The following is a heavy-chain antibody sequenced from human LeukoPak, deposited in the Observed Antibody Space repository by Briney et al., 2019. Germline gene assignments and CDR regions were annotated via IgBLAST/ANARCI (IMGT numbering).Heavy chain of an antibody. D-gene: IGHD4-17*01. J-gene: IGHJ5*02. Sequence: PSETLSLTCTVSGGSISSYYWSWIRQPPGKGLEWIGYIYYSGSTNYNPSLKSRVTISVDTSKNQFSLKLSSVTAADTAVYYCATLDYGDAAWGQGTLVTVSS. V-gene: IGHV4-59*08. CDR1: GGSISSYY. CDR2: IYYSGST. CDR3: ATLDYGDAA.